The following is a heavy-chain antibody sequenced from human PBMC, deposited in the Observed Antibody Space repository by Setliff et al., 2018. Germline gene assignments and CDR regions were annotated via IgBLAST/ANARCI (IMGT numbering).Heavy chain of an antibody. V-gene: IGHV4-59*01. CDR2: VYYSGST. CDR3: ARARSDYYYGVDV. J-gene: IGHJ6*02. CDR1: GGSISSYY. Sequence: SETLSLTCTVSGGSISSYYWSWVRQSPGKGLEWIGYVYYSGSTSYNPTLKSRVTISVDTSRNQFSLNLSSVTAADTAVYFCARARSDYYYGVDVWGQGTTVTVS.